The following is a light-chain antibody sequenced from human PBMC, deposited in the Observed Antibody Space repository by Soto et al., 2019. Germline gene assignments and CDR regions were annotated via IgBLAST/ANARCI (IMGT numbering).Light chain of an antibody. CDR1: SSNIGSNT. Sequence: QSVLTQPPSAPGTPGQRVTISCSGSSSNIGSNTVSWYQQLPGTAPKLLIYSNNQRPSGVPDRFSGSKSGTSASLAISGLQSEDEADYYCAAWDDSLYYVLGNGTKVT. V-gene: IGLV1-44*01. CDR3: AAWDDSLYYV. J-gene: IGLJ1*01. CDR2: SNN.